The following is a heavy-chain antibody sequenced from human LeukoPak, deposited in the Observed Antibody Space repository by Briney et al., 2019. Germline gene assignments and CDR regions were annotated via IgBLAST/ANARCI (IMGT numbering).Heavy chain of an antibody. CDR3: ARDHRIQLYAFDI. J-gene: IGHJ3*02. V-gene: IGHV4-31*03. CDR1: GGSISSGGYY. CDR2: IYYSGST. Sequence: SETLYLTCTVSGGSISSGGYYWSWIRQHPGKGLEWIGYIYYSGSTYYNPSLKSRVTISVDTSKNQFSLKLSSVTAADTAVYYCARDHRIQLYAFDIWGQGTMVTVSS. D-gene: IGHD5-18*01.